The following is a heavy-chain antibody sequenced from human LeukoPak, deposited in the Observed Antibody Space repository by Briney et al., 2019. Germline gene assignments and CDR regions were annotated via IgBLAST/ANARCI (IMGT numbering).Heavy chain of an antibody. CDR3: ARGGSGSYHLDY. V-gene: IGHV1-69*13. Sequence: ASVKVSCKASGGTFSSYAISWVRQAPGQGLEWMGGIIPIFGTANYAQKFQGRVTITADESTSTAYMELSSLRSEDTAVYYCARGGSGSYHLDYWGQGTLVTVSS. CDR1: GGTFSSYA. D-gene: IGHD1-26*01. J-gene: IGHJ4*02. CDR2: IIPIFGTA.